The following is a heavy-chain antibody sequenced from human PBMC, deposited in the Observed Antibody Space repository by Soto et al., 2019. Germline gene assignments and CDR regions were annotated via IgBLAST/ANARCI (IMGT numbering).Heavy chain of an antibody. CDR1: GGTLRNYG. V-gene: IGHV1-69*12. CDR3: SRGDATKIVVTTYYGMDV. J-gene: IGHJ6*02. Sequence: QVQLVQSGAEVKKPGSSVRVSCKASGGTLRNYGISWVRQAPGQGLEWMGGIIPVFGTANYAQKFQGRVTITADESTSTVYMDVTSLRPEDTAVYSCSRGDATKIVVTTYYGMDVWGQGTTVTVSS. CDR2: IIPVFGTA. D-gene: IGHD4-17*01.